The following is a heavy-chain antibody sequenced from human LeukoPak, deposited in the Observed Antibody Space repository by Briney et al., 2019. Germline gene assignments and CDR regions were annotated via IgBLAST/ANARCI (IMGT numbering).Heavy chain of an antibody. CDR2: IYSGGSA. V-gene: IGHV3-53*01. D-gene: IGHD4-17*01. J-gene: IGHJ4*02. CDR1: GFTVSSNY. Sequence: GGSLRLSCAASGFTVSSNYMSWVRQAPGKGLEWVSVIYSGGSAYYADSVKGRFTISRDNSKNTLYLQMNSLRAEDTAVYYCARDLGYGDFYFDYWGRGTLVTVSS. CDR3: ARDLGYGDFYFDY.